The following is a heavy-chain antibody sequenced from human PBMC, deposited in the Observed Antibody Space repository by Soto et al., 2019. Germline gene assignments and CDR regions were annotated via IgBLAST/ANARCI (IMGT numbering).Heavy chain of an antibody. CDR3: TTYHGDYNFDH. Sequence: QVQLVQSGAEVKKPGASVKVSCKVSGYTLNEVAMHWVRQAPGKGLEGLGGFDPDEAETIYAQHFQGRVTMTEDTSTDTVYMELSSLRSEDTALHFCTTYHGDYNFDHWGQGTLVTVSS. V-gene: IGHV1-24*01. J-gene: IGHJ5*02. D-gene: IGHD4-17*01. CDR1: GYTLNEVA. CDR2: FDPDEAET.